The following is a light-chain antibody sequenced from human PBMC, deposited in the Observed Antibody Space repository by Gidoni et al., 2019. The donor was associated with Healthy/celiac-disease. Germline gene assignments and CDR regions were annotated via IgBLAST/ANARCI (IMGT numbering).Light chain of an antibody. CDR2: LGS. V-gene: IGKV2-28*01. CDR1: QSLLHSNGYNY. J-gene: IGKJ2*01. CDR3: MQALQSPYT. Sequence: DLVITPSPLSLPVTPGEPATISCRSSQSLLHSNGYNYLDWYLKKPGQSPQLLIYLGSNRASGVPDRFSGSGSGTDFTLKISRVEAEDVGVYYCMQALQSPYTFGQGTKLEIK.